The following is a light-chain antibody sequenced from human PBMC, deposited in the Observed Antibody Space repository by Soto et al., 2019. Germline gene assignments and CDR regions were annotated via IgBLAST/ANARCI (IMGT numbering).Light chain of an antibody. J-gene: IGKJ5*01. CDR3: QQSDNLPIT. Sequence: DFQMTQSPSSLSASVGDRVTITCQASQDISNYLNWYQQKPGRAPKLLIHDASTLERGVPSRFSGTGSGTLFTFAISSLQPEDIGIYYCQQSDNLPITFGQGTRLEIK. CDR2: DAS. V-gene: IGKV1-33*01. CDR1: QDISNY.